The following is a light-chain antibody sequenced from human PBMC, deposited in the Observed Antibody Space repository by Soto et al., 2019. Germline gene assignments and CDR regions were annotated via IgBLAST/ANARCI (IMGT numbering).Light chain of an antibody. CDR1: SSDVGGYNY. CDR3: SSYAGGNNWV. J-gene: IGLJ3*02. V-gene: IGLV2-11*01. Sequence: QSALTQPRSVSGSPGQSVTISCTGTSSDVGGYNYVSWYQQHPGKAPKLVIYDVSKRPSGVPDRFSGSKSGNTASLTVSGLQAEDEANYYCSSYAGGNNWVFGGGTKVTVL. CDR2: DVS.